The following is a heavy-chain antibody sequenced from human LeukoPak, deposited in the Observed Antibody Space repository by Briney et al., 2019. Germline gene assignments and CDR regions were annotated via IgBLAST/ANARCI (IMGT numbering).Heavy chain of an antibody. Sequence: GGSLRLSCAASGFTFSSYSMNWVRQAPGKGLEWVSSISSSSSYIYYADSVKGRFTISRDNSKNTLYLQMNSLRAEDTAVYYCAKGSFSSSWYSYYFDYWGQGTLVTVSS. CDR3: AKGSFSSSWYSYYFDY. CDR2: ISSSSSYI. CDR1: GFTFSSYS. J-gene: IGHJ4*02. V-gene: IGHV3-21*04. D-gene: IGHD6-13*01.